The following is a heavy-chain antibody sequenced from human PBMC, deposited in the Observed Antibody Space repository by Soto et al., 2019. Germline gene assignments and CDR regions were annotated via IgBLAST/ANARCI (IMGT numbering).Heavy chain of an antibody. Sequence: GGSLRLSCAASGFSVSIYCVTWVRQAPGKGLEWVPVTHSDATTYYADSVKGRFTISRDNSKNTLYLQMNSLRGEDTAVYYCARVRYSSFDFWGQGTLVTVSS. V-gene: IGHV3-53*01. CDR3: ARVRYSSFDF. J-gene: IGHJ4*02. CDR2: THSDATT. CDR1: GFSVSIYC. D-gene: IGHD3-16*02.